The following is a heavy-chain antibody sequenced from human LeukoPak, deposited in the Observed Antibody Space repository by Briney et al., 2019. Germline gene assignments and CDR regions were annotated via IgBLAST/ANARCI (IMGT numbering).Heavy chain of an antibody. CDR2: ISGDGGST. J-gene: IGHJ3*02. CDR3: AKGSRRGSLLYAFDI. D-gene: IGHD5-12*01. CDR1: GFTFDDYA. Sequence: GGSLRLSCAASGFTFDDYAMHWVRQAPGKGLEWVSLISGDGGSTYYADSMKGRFTISRDNSKNSLYLQMNSLRTEDTALYYCAKGSRRGSLLYAFDIWGQGTMVTVSS. V-gene: IGHV3-43*02.